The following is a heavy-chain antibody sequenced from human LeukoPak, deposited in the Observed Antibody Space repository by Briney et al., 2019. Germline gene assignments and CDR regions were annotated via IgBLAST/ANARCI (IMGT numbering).Heavy chain of an antibody. CDR1: GGSISSSSYY. V-gene: IGHV4-39*07. D-gene: IGHD3-16*01. CDR3: ARGGSGTWYIDY. J-gene: IGHJ4*02. Sequence: PSETLSLTCTVSGGSISSSSYYWGWIRQPPGKGLEWIGSIYYSGSTYYNPSLKSRVTISVDTSKNQFSLKLSSVTAADSAVYYCARGGSGTWYIDYWGQGTLVTVSS. CDR2: IYYSGST.